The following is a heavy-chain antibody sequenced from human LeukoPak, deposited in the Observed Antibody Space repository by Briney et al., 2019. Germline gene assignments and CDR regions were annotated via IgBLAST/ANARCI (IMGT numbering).Heavy chain of an antibody. V-gene: IGHV3-30*18. J-gene: IGHJ6*02. CDR3: AKGLWDV. Sequence: GGSLRLSCAASGFTFSSYGMHWVRQAPGKGLEWVAVISYDGSNKYYADSVKGRFTISRDNSKNTLYLQMNSLRAEDTAVYYCAKGLWDVWGQGTTVTVSS. CDR2: ISYDGSNK. CDR1: GFTFSSYG.